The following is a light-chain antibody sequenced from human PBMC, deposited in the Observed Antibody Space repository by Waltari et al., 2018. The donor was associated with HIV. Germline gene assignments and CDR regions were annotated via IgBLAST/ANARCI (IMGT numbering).Light chain of an antibody. Sequence: QSALTQSASVSGSPGQSITISCTGTSSDVGSYNLVSWYQQHPGKAPKLMIYDVSKRPSGVSNRFSGSKSGNTASLTISGLQAEDEADYCCCSYAGSSTLVFGGGTKLTVL. CDR2: DVS. V-gene: IGLV2-23*02. CDR3: CSYAGSSTLV. CDR1: SSDVGSYNL. J-gene: IGLJ3*02.